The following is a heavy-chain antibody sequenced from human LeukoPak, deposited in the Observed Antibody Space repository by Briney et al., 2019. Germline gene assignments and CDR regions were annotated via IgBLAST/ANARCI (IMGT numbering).Heavy chain of an antibody. J-gene: IGHJ4*02. CDR3: ARDYSSGRDF. D-gene: IGHD3-22*01. Sequence: GGSLRVSCAASGFTFSTKWMSWVRQAPGKGLEWVATINQDGSDQYYVDSVKGRFTISRDNAKNSLDLQMNSLRAEDTAVYYCARDYSSGRDFWGQATLVTVSS. CDR1: GFTFSTKW. V-gene: IGHV3-7*04. CDR2: INQDGSDQ.